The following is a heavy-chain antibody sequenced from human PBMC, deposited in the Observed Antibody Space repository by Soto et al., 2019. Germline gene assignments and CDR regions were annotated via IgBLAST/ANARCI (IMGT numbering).Heavy chain of an antibody. CDR1: GYSFHDYG. V-gene: IGHV1-18*01. J-gene: IGHJ4*02. D-gene: IGHD3-3*01. CDR2: ISGKTGAT. Sequence: QVQLEQSGPEVKKPGASLKVSCKTSGYSFHDYGVTWVRQAPGQGLEWMGWISGKTGATNYAQDLQGRVTMAIDTSTKPVYLEMRSLKSDDTAVYYCARAQRITGDFDYWGQGTLVAVSS. CDR3: ARAQRITGDFDY.